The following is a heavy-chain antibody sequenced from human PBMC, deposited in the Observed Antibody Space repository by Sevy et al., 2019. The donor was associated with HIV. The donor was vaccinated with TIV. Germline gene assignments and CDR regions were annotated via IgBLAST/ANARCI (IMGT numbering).Heavy chain of an antibody. D-gene: IGHD6-19*01. CDR1: GFTFSTYA. J-gene: IGHJ4*02. V-gene: IGHV3-23*01. Sequence: GGSRRLSCAASGFTFSTYAMSWVRQAPGKGLEWVSGISGSSVTTYYADSVKGRFTISRDNSKNTLYLQMNSLTAEDTAVYYCAKAGVRVGGTFDQFYFDYWGQGTLVTVSS. CDR2: ISGSSVTT. CDR3: AKAGVRVGGTFDQFYFDY.